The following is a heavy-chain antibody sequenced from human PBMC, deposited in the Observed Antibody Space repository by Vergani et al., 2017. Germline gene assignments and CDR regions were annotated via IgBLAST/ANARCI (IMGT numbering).Heavy chain of an antibody. D-gene: IGHD6-6*01. CDR1: GGSFSGYY. Sequence: VQLQQWGAGLLKPSETLSLTCAVYGGSFSGYYWSWIRQPPGKGLEWVSAISGSGGSTYYADSVKGRFTISRDNSKNTLYLQMNSLRAEDTAVYYCAKDLIFSSYGMDVWGQGTTVTVSS. V-gene: IGHV3-23*01. CDR2: ISGSGGST. CDR3: AKDLIFSSYGMDV. J-gene: IGHJ6*02.